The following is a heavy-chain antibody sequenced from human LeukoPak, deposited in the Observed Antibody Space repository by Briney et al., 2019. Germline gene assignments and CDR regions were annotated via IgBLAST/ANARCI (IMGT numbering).Heavy chain of an antibody. CDR1: GFTFSFYW. V-gene: IGHV3-7*01. D-gene: IGHD6-13*01. CDR2: IKQDGSEK. Sequence: GGSLRLSCAASGFTFSFYWMSWVRQAPGKGLEWVANIKQDGSEKYYVDSVKGRFTISRDNAKNSLYLQMNSLRAEATAVYYCASRYSSSWYYYYYYMDVWGKGTTVTVSS. J-gene: IGHJ6*03. CDR3: ASRYSSSWYYYYYYMDV.